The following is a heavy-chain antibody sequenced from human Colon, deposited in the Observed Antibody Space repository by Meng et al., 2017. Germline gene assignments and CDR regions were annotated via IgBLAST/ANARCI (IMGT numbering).Heavy chain of an antibody. CDR3: ARDTLYGTDY. CDR1: GGSIKSGGYH. J-gene: IGHJ4*02. D-gene: IGHD4-17*01. V-gene: IGHV4-31*03. CDR2: MSDSGTT. Sequence: QVHRQESGPGLGRPSDDLSLDCTVSGGSIKSGGYHWSWVRQHPGKGLEYIGFMSDSGTTDYNPSLRSRVSISEIGSSKNQFSLTLRSVTAADTATYFCARDTLYGTDYWGQGVLVTVSS.